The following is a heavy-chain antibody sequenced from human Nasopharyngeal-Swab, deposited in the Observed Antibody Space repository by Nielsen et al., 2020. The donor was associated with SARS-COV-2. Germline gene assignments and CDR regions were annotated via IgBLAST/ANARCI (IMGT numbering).Heavy chain of an antibody. CDR1: GYTFTSYY. J-gene: IGHJ4*02. CDR3: AREMGYYGSGSYRPFDY. V-gene: IGHV1-46*01. CDR2: INPSGGST. Sequence: ASVQASCKASGYTFTSYYIHWVRQAPGQGLEWMGIINPSGGSTSYAQKFQGLVTMTRDTSTSTVYMELSSLRSEDTAVYYCAREMGYYGSGSYRPFDYWGQGTLVTVSS. D-gene: IGHD3-10*01.